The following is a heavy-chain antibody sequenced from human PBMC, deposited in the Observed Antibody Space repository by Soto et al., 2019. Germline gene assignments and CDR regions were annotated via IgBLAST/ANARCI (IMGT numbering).Heavy chain of an antibody. CDR3: ARHGADVCADSYYSYMDV. D-gene: IGHD2-21*01. CDR2: IYPGDSDT. CDR1: GYSFTSYW. V-gene: IGHV5-51*01. J-gene: IGHJ6*03. Sequence: GESLKISCKGSGYSFTSYWIGWVRQMPGKGLEWMGIIYPGDSDTRYSPSFQGQVTISADKSISTAYLQWSSLKASDTAMYYCARHGADVCADSYYSYMDVLCIGAAVTVSS.